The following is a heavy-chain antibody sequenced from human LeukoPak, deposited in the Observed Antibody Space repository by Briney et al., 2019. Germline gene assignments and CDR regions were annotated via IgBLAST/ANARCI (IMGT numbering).Heavy chain of an antibody. CDR1: GFTFSSYA. D-gene: IGHD3-22*01. Sequence: GGSLRLSCAASGFTFSSYAMHWVRQAPGKGLEWVAVISYDGSNKYYADSVKGRFTISRDNSKNTLYLQMNSLRAEDTAVYYCARGPGDSSYFDYWGQGTLVTVSS. V-gene: IGHV3-30*04. CDR3: ARGPGDSSYFDY. J-gene: IGHJ4*02. CDR2: ISYDGSNK.